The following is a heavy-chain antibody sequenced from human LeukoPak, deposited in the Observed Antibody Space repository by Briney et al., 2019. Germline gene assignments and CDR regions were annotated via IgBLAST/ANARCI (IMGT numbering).Heavy chain of an antibody. CDR1: GGSISSSSYY. V-gene: IGHV4-39*01. D-gene: IGHD3-10*01. Sequence: SETLSLTCTVSGGSISSSSYYWGWIRQPPGKGLEWIGSIYYSGSTYYNPSLKSRVTISVDTSKNQFSLKLSSVTAADTAVYYCARRPVLLWFGEQTPWLDPWGQGTLVTVSS. J-gene: IGHJ5*02. CDR3: ARRPVLLWFGEQTPWLDP. CDR2: IYYSGST.